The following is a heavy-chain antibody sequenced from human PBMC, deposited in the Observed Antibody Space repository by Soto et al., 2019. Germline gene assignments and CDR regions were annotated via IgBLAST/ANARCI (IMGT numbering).Heavy chain of an antibody. J-gene: IGHJ5*02. Sequence: ASVKVSCKASGGTFSSYAISWVRQAPGQGLEWMGGIIPIFGTANYAQKFQGRVTITADESTSTAYMELSSLRSEDTAVYYCARDDLAAAGTVQMYNWFDPWGQGTLVTVSS. CDR1: GGTFSSYA. CDR3: ARDDLAAAGTVQMYNWFDP. V-gene: IGHV1-69*13. D-gene: IGHD6-13*01. CDR2: IIPIFGTA.